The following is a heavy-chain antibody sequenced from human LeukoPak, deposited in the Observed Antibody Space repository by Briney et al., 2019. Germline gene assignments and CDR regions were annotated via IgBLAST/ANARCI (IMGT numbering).Heavy chain of an antibody. V-gene: IGHV3-48*03. Sequence: GGSLRLSCAASGFTFSSYEMNWVRQAPGEGLEWVSYIGSSGSSIYYADSVKGRFTISRDNAKNSLYLQMNSLGAEDTAVYYCARGSFGFLGWFGELWVWGQGTLVTVSS. J-gene: IGHJ4*02. D-gene: IGHD3-10*01. CDR2: IGSSGSSI. CDR1: GFTFSSYE. CDR3: ARGSFGFLGWFGELWV.